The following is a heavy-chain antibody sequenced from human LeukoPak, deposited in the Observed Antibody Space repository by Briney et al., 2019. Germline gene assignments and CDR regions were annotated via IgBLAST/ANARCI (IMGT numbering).Heavy chain of an antibody. D-gene: IGHD4-23*01. V-gene: IGHV4-39*01. J-gene: IGHJ4*02. Sequence: PSETLSLTCTVSGGSITSSSYHWGWIRQPPGKGREWIGSIYFSGSTYYNPSLKSRVTISVDTSKNHFSLKLSSVTAADTAVYYCARCLDYGGNSWTLFDSWGQGTLVTVSS. CDR1: GGSITSSSYH. CDR3: ARCLDYGGNSWTLFDS. CDR2: IYFSGST.